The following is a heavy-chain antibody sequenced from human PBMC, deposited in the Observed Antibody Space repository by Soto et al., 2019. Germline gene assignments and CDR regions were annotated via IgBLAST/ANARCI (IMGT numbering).Heavy chain of an antibody. CDR1: GFTFTNAW. CDR2: IRSKADGATA. V-gene: IGHV3-15*07. Sequence: VRLVEAGGGLVQPVGSLTLSCAASGFTFTNAWMNWFRQAPGKGPEWVGRIRSKADGATAEYTTALKGRFTISRDDSKNTVYLQMNSLKTEDTAVYYCTKPPSGNWFDPWGQGTLVTVSS. CDR3: TKPPSGNWFDP. J-gene: IGHJ5*02.